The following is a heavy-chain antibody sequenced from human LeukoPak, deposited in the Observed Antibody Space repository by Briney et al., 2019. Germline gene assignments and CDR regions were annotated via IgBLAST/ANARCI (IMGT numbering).Heavy chain of an antibody. Sequence: PSETLSLTCTVSGGSISSCAYYWGWIRQPPGKGLEWIGTIYYTGGTYYNPSLKSRVTISVDTSENQFSLRLSSVTAADTAVYYCARPDGLLSLDYWGQGTLVTVSS. V-gene: IGHV4-39*01. J-gene: IGHJ4*02. CDR1: GGSISSCAYY. D-gene: IGHD3-9*01. CDR3: ARPDGLLSLDY. CDR2: IYYTGGT.